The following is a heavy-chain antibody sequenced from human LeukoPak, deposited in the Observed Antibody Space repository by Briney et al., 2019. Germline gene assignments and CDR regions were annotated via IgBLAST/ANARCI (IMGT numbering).Heavy chain of an antibody. Sequence: GGSLRLSCAASGFTFDDYAMHWVRQVPGKGLEWVSGISWNSGNIVYADSVKGRFTISRDNAKNSLYLQVNSLRAEDTALYYCAKDIAESGFGSGFDIWGQGTMVTVSP. V-gene: IGHV3-9*01. D-gene: IGHD3-10*01. CDR1: GFTFDDYA. CDR3: AKDIAESGFGSGFDI. J-gene: IGHJ3*02. CDR2: ISWNSGNI.